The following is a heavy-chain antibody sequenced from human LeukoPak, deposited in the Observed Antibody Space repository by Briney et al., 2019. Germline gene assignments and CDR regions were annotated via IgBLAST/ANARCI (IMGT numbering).Heavy chain of an antibody. V-gene: IGHV3-48*01. CDR2: ISSSSNKV. CDR1: GFTFSSYS. CDR3: ARNFYCGGDCAISYFDY. D-gene: IGHD2-21*02. Sequence: GGSLRLSCAASGFTFSSYSMNWVRQVPGKGLEWVSYISSSSNKVYYADSVKGRFTISRDNAKNSLFLQMNSLRADDTAVYYCARNFYCGGDCAISYFDYWGQGTLVTVSS. J-gene: IGHJ4*02.